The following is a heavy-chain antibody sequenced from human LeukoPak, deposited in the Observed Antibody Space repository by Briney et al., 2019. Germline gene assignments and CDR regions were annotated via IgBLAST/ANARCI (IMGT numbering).Heavy chain of an antibody. D-gene: IGHD2-15*01. J-gene: IGHJ4*02. V-gene: IGHV1-18*01. CDR3: ARVGYCSGGSCCPDY. CDR1: GYTLTSYG. CDR2: ISVNNAKT. Sequence: ASVKVSCKASGYTLTSYGFIWVRQAPGQGLEWMGWISVNNAKTNYAQKFQGRVTMTTDTSTTTAYMELRSLTSDDTAVYYCARVGYCSGGSCCPDYWGQGSLVTVSS.